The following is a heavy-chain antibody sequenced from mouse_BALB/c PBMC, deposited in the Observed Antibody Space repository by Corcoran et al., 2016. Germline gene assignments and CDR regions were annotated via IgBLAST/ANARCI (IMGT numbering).Heavy chain of an antibody. CDR2: INPYNGGT. CDR1: GYSFTGYT. J-gene: IGHJ3*01. CDR3: ARDGNSAWFAY. V-gene: IGHV1-18*01. Sequence: EVQLQQSGPELVKPGASMKLSCKASGYSFTGYTMNWVKQRHGKSLEWIGLINPYNGGTSYNQEFKGKATLTVDKSSSTAYMELLSLTSEDSAVDYCARDGNSAWFAYWGQGTLVTVSA. D-gene: IGHD2-1*01.